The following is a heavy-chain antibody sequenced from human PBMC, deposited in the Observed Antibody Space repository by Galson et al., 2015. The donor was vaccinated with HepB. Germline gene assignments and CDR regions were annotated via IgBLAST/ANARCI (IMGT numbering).Heavy chain of an antibody. Sequence: SVKVSCKASGYTFTSYGISWVRQAPGQGLEWMGWISAYNGNTNYAQKLQGRVTMTADTSTSTAYMELRSLRAEDTAVYYCAREMVGFLEWLFDYYYGMDVWGQGTTVTVSS. D-gene: IGHD3-3*01. J-gene: IGHJ6*02. CDR3: AREMVGFLEWLFDYYYGMDV. CDR2: ISAYNGNT. V-gene: IGHV1-18*01. CDR1: GYTFTSYG.